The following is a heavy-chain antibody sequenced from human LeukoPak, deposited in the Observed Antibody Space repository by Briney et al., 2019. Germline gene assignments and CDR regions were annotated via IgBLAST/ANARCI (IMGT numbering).Heavy chain of an antibody. V-gene: IGHV3-30*04. CDR1: GFIFSRHT. D-gene: IGHD3-22*01. J-gene: IGHJ4*02. CDR2: ISHDGKEI. Sequence: GGSLRLSCAASGFIFSRHTMHWVRQAPGKGLEWVAVISHDGKEIYYADSVKGRFTISRDNSKNTLYLQMNTLRAEDTAIYYCASSYGSSAYYPFDYWGQGTLVTVFS. CDR3: ASSYGSSAYYPFDY.